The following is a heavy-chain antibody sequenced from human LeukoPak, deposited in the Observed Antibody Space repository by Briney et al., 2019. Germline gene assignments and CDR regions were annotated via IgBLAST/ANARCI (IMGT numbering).Heavy chain of an antibody. D-gene: IGHD6-19*01. CDR2: ISSNGGST. CDR3: VKDRSSGWYRDYFDY. CDR1: GLTFGSYA. V-gene: IGHV3-64D*06. Sequence: PGGSLRLSCSASGLTFGSYAMHWVRQAPGKGLEYVSAISSNGGSTYYADSVKGRFTISRDNSKNTLYLQMSSLRAEDTAVYYSVKDRSSGWYRDYFDYWGQGTLVTVSS. J-gene: IGHJ4*02.